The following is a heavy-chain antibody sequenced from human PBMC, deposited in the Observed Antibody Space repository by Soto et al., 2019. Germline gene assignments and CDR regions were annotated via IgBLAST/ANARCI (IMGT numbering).Heavy chain of an antibody. CDR1: GGTFSSYA. Sequence: SVKVSCKASGGTFSSYAISWVRQAPGQGLEWMGGIIPIFGTANYAQKFQGRVTITADESTSTAYMELSSLRSEDTAVYYCAGPPAPVDGIRILADYYYGMDVWGQGTTVTVSS. J-gene: IGHJ6*02. CDR3: AGPPAPVDGIRILADYYYGMDV. V-gene: IGHV1-69*13. CDR2: IIPIFGTA. D-gene: IGHD6-19*01.